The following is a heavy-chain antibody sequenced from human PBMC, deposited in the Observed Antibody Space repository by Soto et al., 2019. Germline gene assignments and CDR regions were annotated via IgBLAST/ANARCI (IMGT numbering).Heavy chain of an antibody. V-gene: IGHV4-30-4*01. J-gene: IGHJ4*02. CDR2: IYYSGST. CDR3: ARETDLFGVVTTDY. CDR1: GGSISSGDYY. D-gene: IGHD3-3*01. Sequence: SETLSLTCTVSGGSISSGDYYWSWIRQPPGKGLEWIGYIYYSGSTYYNPSLKSRVTISVDTSKNQFSLKLSSVTAADTAVYYCARETDLFGVVTTDYWGQGTLVTVSS.